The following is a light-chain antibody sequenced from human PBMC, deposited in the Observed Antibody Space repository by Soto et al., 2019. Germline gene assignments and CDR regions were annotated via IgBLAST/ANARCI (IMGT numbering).Light chain of an antibody. V-gene: IGLV1-40*01. CDR2: GDN. CDR3: QSYDISLHNYV. Sequence: QSVLTQPPSVSGAAGQRVSISCTGSTSNIGAPYDVHWYQHLPGTAPKLLIYGDNNRPSGVPDRFSGSKSGTSASLAITRLXAEDEAVYYCQSYDISLHNYVFGTGTKVTVL. CDR1: TSNIGAPYD. J-gene: IGLJ1*01.